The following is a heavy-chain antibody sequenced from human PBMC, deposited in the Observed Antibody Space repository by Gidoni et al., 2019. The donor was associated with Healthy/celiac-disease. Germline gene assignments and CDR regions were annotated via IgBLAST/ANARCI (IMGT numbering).Heavy chain of an antibody. V-gene: IGHV4-39*07. CDR3: ARDEYSGYEWFDY. J-gene: IGHJ4*02. Sequence: QLQLQESGPGLVKPSETMSLTCTVSGGSISSSSYYWGWIRQPPGKGLEWIGSIYSSGSTYNNPSLKSRVTISVDTSKNQFSLKLSSVTAADTAVYYCARDEYSGYEWFDYWGQGTLVTVSS. CDR2: IYSSGST. D-gene: IGHD5-12*01. CDR1: GGSISSSSYY.